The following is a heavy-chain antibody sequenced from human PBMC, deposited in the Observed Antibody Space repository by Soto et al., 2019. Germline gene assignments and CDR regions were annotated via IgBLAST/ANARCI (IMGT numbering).Heavy chain of an antibody. J-gene: IGHJ6*02. Sequence: GESLKISCKGSGYSFTSYWIGWVRQMPGKGLEWMGIIYPGDSDTRYSPSFQGQVTISADKSISTAYLQWSSLKASDTAMYYCARQGTVLRHNYYYYYGMDVWGQGTTVTVSS. D-gene: IGHD2-2*01. CDR3: ARQGTVLRHNYYYYYGMDV. CDR1: GYSFTSYW. CDR2: IYPGDSDT. V-gene: IGHV5-51*01.